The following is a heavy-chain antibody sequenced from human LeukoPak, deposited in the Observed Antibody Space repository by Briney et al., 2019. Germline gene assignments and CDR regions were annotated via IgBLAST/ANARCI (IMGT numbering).Heavy chain of an antibody. D-gene: IGHD3-10*01. CDR2: ISGSGGNT. V-gene: IGHV3-23*01. Sequence: GGSLRLSCAASGFTFSTDVMSWVRQAPGKGLECVSAISGSGGNTYYAASVKGRFTISRDNSKNMLYLQMNSLRAEDTAVYYCAKVSGRIQIWPQPFGDGMDVWGQGTTVTVSS. CDR1: GFTFSTDV. J-gene: IGHJ6*02. CDR3: AKVSGRIQIWPQPFGDGMDV.